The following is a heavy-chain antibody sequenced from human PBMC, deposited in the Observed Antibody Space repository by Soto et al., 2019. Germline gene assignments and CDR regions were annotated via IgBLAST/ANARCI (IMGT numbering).Heavy chain of an antibody. J-gene: IGHJ5*02. CDR2: IYYSGST. Sequence: SETLSLTCTVSGGSISSSSYYWGWIRQPPGKGLEWIGSIYYSGSTYYNPSLKSRVTISVDTSKNQFSLKLSSVTAADTAVYYCARQWNIDPWGQGTLVTVSS. CDR1: GGSISSSSYY. CDR3: ARQWNIDP. V-gene: IGHV4-39*01. D-gene: IGHD1-1*01.